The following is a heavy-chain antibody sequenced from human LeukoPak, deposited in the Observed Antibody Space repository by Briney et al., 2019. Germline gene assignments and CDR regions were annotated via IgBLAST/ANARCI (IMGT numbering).Heavy chain of an antibody. V-gene: IGHV4-59*12. Sequence: SETLSLTCTVSGGSISSYYWSWIRQPPGKGLEWIGYIYYSGSTNYNPSLKSRVTISVDTSKNQFSLKLSSVTAADTAVYYCARGLRYYGSGSYFSPGISQKRYGMDVWGQGTTVTVSS. J-gene: IGHJ6*02. CDR2: IYYSGST. CDR1: GGSISSYY. D-gene: IGHD3-10*01. CDR3: ARGLRYYGSGSYFSPGISQKRYGMDV.